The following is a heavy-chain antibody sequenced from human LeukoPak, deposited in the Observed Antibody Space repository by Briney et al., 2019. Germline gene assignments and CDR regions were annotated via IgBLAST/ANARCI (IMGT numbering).Heavy chain of an antibody. J-gene: IGHJ4*02. D-gene: IGHD2-2*01. CDR2: INPHSGGT. Sequence: ASVKVSCKASGYTFTGYYIHWVRLAPGQGLEWMGWINPHSGGTNYAQKFQGGVTMTRDTSITTAYMELSSLRSDDTAVYYCARDVGEYCSSTNCYASHYWGQGTLVTVSS. CDR1: GYTFTGYY. CDR3: ARDVGEYCSSTNCYASHY. V-gene: IGHV1-2*02.